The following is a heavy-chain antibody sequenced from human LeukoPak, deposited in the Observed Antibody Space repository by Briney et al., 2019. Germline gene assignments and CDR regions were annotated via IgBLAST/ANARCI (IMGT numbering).Heavy chain of an antibody. CDR1: GFTFSSYA. J-gene: IGHJ4*02. D-gene: IGHD5-24*01. V-gene: IGHV3-30-3*01. Sequence: GGSLRLSCAASGFTFSSYAMHWVRQAPGKGLEWVAVISYDGSNKYYADSVKGRFTISRGNSKNTLYLQMNSLRVEDTAVYYCARDRTRDGYNQGRVFDYWGQGTLVTVSS. CDR3: ARDRTRDGYNQGRVFDY. CDR2: ISYDGSNK.